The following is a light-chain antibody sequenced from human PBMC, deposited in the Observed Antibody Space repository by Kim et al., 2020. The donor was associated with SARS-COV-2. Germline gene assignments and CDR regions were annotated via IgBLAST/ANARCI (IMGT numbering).Light chain of an antibody. Sequence: DIVMTQTPLSLPVTPGEPASISCRSSQSLLDSDDGNTYLDWYLQKPGQSPQLLIYTLSYLASGVPDRFSGSGSGTDFTLKISRVEAEDVGVYYCMQRIEFPSYTFGQGTKLEI. CDR3: MQRIEFPSYT. CDR2: TLS. J-gene: IGKJ2*01. V-gene: IGKV2-40*01. CDR1: QSLLDSDDGNTY.